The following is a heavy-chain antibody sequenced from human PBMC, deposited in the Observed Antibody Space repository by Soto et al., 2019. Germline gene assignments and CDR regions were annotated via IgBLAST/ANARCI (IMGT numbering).Heavy chain of an antibody. CDR2: ISSGGRTI. Sequence: PGGSLRLSCTASGFVFSDYYMSWIRQAPGKGLEWVSYISSGGRTIYYSDSVKGRFTVSRDNAKRSLYLQISSLRADDTAVYYLARDTLANYPGLGWGGWGQGTTGTVPS. CDR3: ARDTLANYPGLGWGG. J-gene: IGHJ6*02. D-gene: IGHD7-27*01. CDR1: GFVFSDYY. V-gene: IGHV3-11*01.